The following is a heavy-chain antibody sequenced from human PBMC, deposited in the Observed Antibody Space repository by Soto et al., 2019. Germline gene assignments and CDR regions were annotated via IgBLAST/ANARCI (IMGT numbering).Heavy chain of an antibody. CDR1: GGTFSSHA. V-gene: IGHV1-69*06. CDR2: IIPIFGKT. J-gene: IGHJ4*02. Sequence: GASVKVSCKASGGTFSSHAISWVRQAPGQGLEWMGGIIPIFGKTNYAQKFQGGVTNTADKSTSTAYMELSSLRSEDTAVYYCAIAPLDSSGYYSPSTFDHWGQGSLVTVSS. CDR3: AIAPLDSSGYYSPSTFDH. D-gene: IGHD3-22*01.